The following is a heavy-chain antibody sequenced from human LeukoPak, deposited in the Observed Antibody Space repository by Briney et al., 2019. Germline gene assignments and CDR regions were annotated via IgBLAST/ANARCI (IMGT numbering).Heavy chain of an antibody. CDR2: IYYSGST. V-gene: IGHV4-59*01. Sequence: PSETLSLTCTVSGGSISSYYWSWIRQPPGKGLEWIGYIYYSGSTNYNPSLKSRVTISVDTSKNQFSLKLSSVTAANTAVYYCARVRGDILTGYYLDYWGQGTLVTVSS. CDR1: GGSISSYY. CDR3: ARVRGDILTGYYLDY. J-gene: IGHJ4*02. D-gene: IGHD3-9*01.